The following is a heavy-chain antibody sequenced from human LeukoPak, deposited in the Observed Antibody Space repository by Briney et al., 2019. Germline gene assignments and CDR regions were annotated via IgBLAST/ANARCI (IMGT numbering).Heavy chain of an antibody. J-gene: IGHJ4*02. Sequence: GGSLRLSCSASGFVFSDFYMSWIRQTPGKGLEWISYISGSGGDIYYGDSVKGRFTISRDNSKNSLYLQMNSLRAEDTAVYYCARDSGWFRFDSWGQGTLVTVSS. D-gene: IGHD6-13*01. CDR1: GFVFSDFY. V-gene: IGHV3-11*01. CDR2: ISGSGGDI. CDR3: ARDSGWFRFDS.